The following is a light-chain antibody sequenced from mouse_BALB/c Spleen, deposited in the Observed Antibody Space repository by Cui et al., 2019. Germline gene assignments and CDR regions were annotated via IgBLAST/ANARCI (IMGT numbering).Light chain of an antibody. CDR2: STY. CDR3: LQRNAYPYT. CDR1: QGIRSN. V-gene: IGKV9-123*01. J-gene: IGKJ2*01. Sequence: IQLIQSSSSMFAFLRERVSLSCRASQGIRSNLDWYQQKPGKTIKLLIYSTYNLNAGVPSRVSGSGSGSDYSLTISSLESEEFADYYCLQRNAYPYTFGGGTKLEIK.